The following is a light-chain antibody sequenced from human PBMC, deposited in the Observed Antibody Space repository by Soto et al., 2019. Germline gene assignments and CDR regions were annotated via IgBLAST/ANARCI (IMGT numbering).Light chain of an antibody. CDR2: QAS. CDR1: QRVSTS. J-gene: IGKJ1*01. CDR3: QQYNSYRT. V-gene: IGKV1-5*03. Sequence: DIQMTQSPSTLSASVEERHTNTCRASQRVSTSLAWYQQKPGIAPKLLIYQASSLENGVSSRFSGSGSGTEFTLTISSLQPDDFATYYCQQYNSYRTFGQGTKV.